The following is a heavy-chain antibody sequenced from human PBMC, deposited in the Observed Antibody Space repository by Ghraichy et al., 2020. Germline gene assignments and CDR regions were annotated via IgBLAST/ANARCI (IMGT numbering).Heavy chain of an antibody. CDR2: ISAYNGNT. Sequence: KVSCKASGYTFTSYGISWVRQAPGQGLEWMGWISAYNGNTNYAQKLQGRVTMTTDTSTSTAYMELRSLRSDDTAVYYCARAVAARPSYYYYYYGMDVWGQGTTVTVSS. CDR3: ARAVAARPSYYYYYYGMDV. D-gene: IGHD6-6*01. CDR1: GYTFTSYG. V-gene: IGHV1-18*01. J-gene: IGHJ6*02.